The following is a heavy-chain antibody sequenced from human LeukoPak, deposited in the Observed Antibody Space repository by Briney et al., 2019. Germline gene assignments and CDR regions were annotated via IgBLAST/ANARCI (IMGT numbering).Heavy chain of an antibody. Sequence: SQTLSLTCAISGDSVSTSSVAWNWIRQSPSRSLEWLGRTYYRSKWSNDYAVSVKSRIIINPDTSKNQFSLQLNSVTPEDTAVYYCARYNWNGGRAFDVWGQGTMVTVSS. CDR3: ARYNWNGGRAFDV. CDR2: TYYRSKWSN. D-gene: IGHD1-1*01. J-gene: IGHJ3*01. CDR1: GDSVSTSSVA. V-gene: IGHV6-1*01.